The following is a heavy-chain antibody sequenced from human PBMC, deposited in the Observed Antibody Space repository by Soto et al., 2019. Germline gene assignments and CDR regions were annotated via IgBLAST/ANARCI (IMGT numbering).Heavy chain of an antibody. J-gene: IGHJ5*02. CDR3: ARGKGVIEPAANWFDP. D-gene: IGHD2-2*01. CDR2: ISTYNGNT. CDR1: GYTFTSYG. Sequence: QVQLVQSGAEVKKPGASVQVSCQASGYTFTSYGISWVRQAPGQGLEWMGWISTYNGNTNYAQKLQGRVTMTTDTHTSTAYMELRSLRADDTAVYYCARGKGVIEPAANWFDPRGQGTLVTVSS. V-gene: IGHV1-18*01.